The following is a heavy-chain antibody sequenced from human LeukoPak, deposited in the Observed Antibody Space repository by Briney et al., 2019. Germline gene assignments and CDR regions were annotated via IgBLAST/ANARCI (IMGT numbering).Heavy chain of an antibody. Sequence: SETLSLTCTVSGGSISSYYWSWLRQPPGKGLEWIGYIYSSGSTNSNPSLNTLLTISVDTSKNQFSLKLSSVTAADTAVYYCASVDTAMETIDYWGQGTLVTVSS. D-gene: IGHD5-18*01. V-gene: IGHV4-59*01. CDR2: IYSSGST. CDR1: GGSISSYY. J-gene: IGHJ4*02. CDR3: ASVDTAMETIDY.